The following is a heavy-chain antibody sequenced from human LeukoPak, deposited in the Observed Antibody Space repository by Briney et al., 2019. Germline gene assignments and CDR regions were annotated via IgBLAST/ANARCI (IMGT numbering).Heavy chain of an antibody. CDR3: ARALVVPGANSFSGAFDI. D-gene: IGHD2-2*01. Sequence: SESLSLSCAVSGGFFSSGDYCWSWIRQPPGKGLEWIGYVYYSGNTYYNPSLKSRFTISVDTSKNQLSLKLSSVTAADTAVYYCARALVVPGANSFSGAFDIWGQGTMITVSS. CDR2: VYYSGNT. J-gene: IGHJ3*02. V-gene: IGHV4-30-4*01. CDR1: GGFFSSGDYC.